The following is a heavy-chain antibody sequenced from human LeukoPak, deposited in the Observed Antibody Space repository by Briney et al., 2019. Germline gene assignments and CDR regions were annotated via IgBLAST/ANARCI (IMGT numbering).Heavy chain of an antibody. Sequence: GGSLRLSCAASGFTFDDYAMHWVRQAPGKGLEWVSGISWNSGSIGYADSVKGRFTISRDNAKNSLYLQMNSLRAEDTAVYYCARRYFDYWGQGTLVTVSS. CDR1: GFTFDDYA. V-gene: IGHV3-9*01. J-gene: IGHJ4*02. CDR2: ISWNSGSI. CDR3: ARRYFDY.